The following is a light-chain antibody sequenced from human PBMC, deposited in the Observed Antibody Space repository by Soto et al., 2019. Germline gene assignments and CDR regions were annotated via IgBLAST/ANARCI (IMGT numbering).Light chain of an antibody. CDR3: QQTYSTPRLT. CDR1: QSISSF. J-gene: IGKJ4*01. V-gene: IGKV1-39*01. CDR2: AAS. Sequence: DIQMTQSPSSLSASVGDRVSITCRASQSISSFLNWYQQKPGKAPKLLIYAASILQSGVPSRFSGSGSGTDFALTISGLQPDDFGTYYCQQTYSTPRLTFGGGTKVDI.